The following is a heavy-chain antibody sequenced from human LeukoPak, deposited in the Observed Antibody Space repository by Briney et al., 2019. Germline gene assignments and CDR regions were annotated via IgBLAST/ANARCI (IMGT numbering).Heavy chain of an antibody. CDR3: ARGRLRFLEWLLYQTSYYYYYGMDV. CDR1: GYTFTTYY. V-gene: IGHV1-46*01. D-gene: IGHD3-3*01. CDR2: INPSGGST. J-gene: IGHJ6*02. Sequence: ASVKVSCKASGYTFTTYYMHWVRQAPGQGLERMGIINPSGGSTSYAQKFQGRVTMTRNTSISTAYMELSSLRSEDTAVYYCARGRLRFLEWLLYQTSYYYYYGMDVWGQGTTVTVSS.